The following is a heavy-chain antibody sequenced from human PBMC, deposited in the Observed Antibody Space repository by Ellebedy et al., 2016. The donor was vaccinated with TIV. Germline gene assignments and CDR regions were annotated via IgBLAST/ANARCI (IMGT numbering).Heavy chain of an antibody. D-gene: IGHD3-10*01. V-gene: IGHV3-48*02. CDR2: VSSRGNTV. Sequence: GESLKISCAASGFTFSSYSMNWVRQAPGKGLEWISYVSSRGNTVYYADSVQGRFTVSRDDAKNSLHLQMNSLRDEDTAMYYCARNFGASGLHDHWGQGIRVSVSS. CDR3: ARNFGASGLHDH. J-gene: IGHJ4*02. CDR1: GFTFSSYS.